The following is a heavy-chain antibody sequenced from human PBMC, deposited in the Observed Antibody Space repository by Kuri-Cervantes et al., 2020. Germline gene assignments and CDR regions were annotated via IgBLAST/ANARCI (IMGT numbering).Heavy chain of an antibody. CDR3: ARRYSSGCLGH. Sequence: SETLSLTCAVSGWSIRAGYYWGWIRQPPGKGLEWIGNIYHSGSAYYNPSLKSRVTISVDTSRNQFSLKLSSVTAADTAVYYCARRYSSGCLGHWGQGTLVTVSS. CDR2: IYHSGSA. V-gene: IGHV4-38-2*01. J-gene: IGHJ4*02. D-gene: IGHD6-19*01. CDR1: GWSIRAGYY.